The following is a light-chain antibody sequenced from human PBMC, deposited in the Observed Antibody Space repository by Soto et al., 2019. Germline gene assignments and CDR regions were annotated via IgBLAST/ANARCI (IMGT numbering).Light chain of an antibody. J-gene: IGKJ1*01. Sequence: EIVLTQSPDTLSLSPGERATLSCRASQSVSSSYLAWYQQTPGQAPRLLIYGASSRATGIPDRFSGSGSGTDFTLTISRLAPEDFAVYYCQQYGSSPWTFGQGTKVEIK. CDR3: QQYGSSPWT. V-gene: IGKV3-20*01. CDR1: QSVSSSY. CDR2: GAS.